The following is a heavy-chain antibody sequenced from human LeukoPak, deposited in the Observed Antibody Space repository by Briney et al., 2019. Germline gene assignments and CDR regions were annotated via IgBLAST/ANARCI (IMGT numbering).Heavy chain of an antibody. V-gene: IGHV1-18*04. D-gene: IGHD3-22*01. CDR1: GYTFTSYY. Sequence: ASVKVSCKTSGYTFTSYYIHWLRQAPGQRFEWMGWISAYNGNTNYAQKLQGRVTMTTDTSTSTAYMELRSLRSDDTAVYYCASTHGIYDSSGYHGAFDIWGQGTMVTVSS. CDR3: ASTHGIYDSSGYHGAFDI. CDR2: ISAYNGNT. J-gene: IGHJ3*02.